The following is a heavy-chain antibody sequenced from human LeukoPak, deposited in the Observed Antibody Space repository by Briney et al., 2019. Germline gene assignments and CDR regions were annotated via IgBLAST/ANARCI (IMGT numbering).Heavy chain of an antibody. V-gene: IGHV3-48*03. Sequence: VGSLRLSCAASGFTLSTYEMTSVRQAPGKGLEWVSFISSSDSATFYADSVRGRFTIFRNTAKSSLYLQMNNLRGEDTAVYYCARDVSSSTRAFDIWGQGTMVAVS. CDR2: ISSSDSAT. CDR1: GFTLSTYE. J-gene: IGHJ3*02. CDR3: ARDVSSSTRAFDI. D-gene: IGHD2-15*01.